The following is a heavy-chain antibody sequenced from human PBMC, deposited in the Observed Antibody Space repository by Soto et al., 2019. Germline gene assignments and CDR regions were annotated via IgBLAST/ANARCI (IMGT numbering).Heavy chain of an antibody. CDR3: TTDHEGYSGNYYYYYYMDV. V-gene: IGHV3-15*01. D-gene: IGHD6-13*01. CDR1: GFTFSNAW. Sequence: EVQLVESGGGLVKPGGSLRLSCAASGFTFSNAWMSWVRQAPGKGLEWVGRLKSKTDGRTTDYAAPVKGRFTISRDDSNNTLYLQMNSLKTENTAVYYCTTDHEGYSGNYYYYYYMDVWGKGTPVTVSS. J-gene: IGHJ6*03. CDR2: LKSKTDGRTT.